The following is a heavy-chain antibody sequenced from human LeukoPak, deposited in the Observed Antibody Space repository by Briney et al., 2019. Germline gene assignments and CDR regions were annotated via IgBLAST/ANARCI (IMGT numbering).Heavy chain of an antibody. V-gene: IGHV1-8*01. D-gene: IGHD3-3*01. CDR2: MNPNSGNT. J-gene: IGHJ4*02. Sequence: GASVKVSCKASGYTFTSYYINGVRQATGQGLEWMGWMNPNSGNTGYAQKFRGRVTMTRNTSISTAYMELSSLRSEDTAVYYCARAFDFWNGHMDYWGQGTLVTLSS. CDR3: ARAFDFWNGHMDY. CDR1: GYTFTSYY.